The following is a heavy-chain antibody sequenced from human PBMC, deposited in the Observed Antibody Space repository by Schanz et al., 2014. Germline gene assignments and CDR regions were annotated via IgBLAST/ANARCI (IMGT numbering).Heavy chain of an antibody. CDR2: INTNTGNP. Sequence: QVRLVQSGAEAREPGASVKVSCKATGYMFDTYGFAWVRQAPGQGLEWMGWINTNTGNPTYAQGFTGRFVFSLDTSVSTAYLQISSLRSEDTGVYYCARDALLGRNIDYWGQGTLVTVSS. D-gene: IGHD7-27*01. CDR3: ARDALLGRNIDY. CDR1: GYMFDTYG. V-gene: IGHV7-4-1*02. J-gene: IGHJ4*02.